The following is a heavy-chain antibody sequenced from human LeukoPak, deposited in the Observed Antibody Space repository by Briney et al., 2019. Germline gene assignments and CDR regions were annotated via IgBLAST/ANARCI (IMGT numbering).Heavy chain of an antibody. Sequence: ASVTVSCKASGYTFTSYGISWARQAPGQGLEWMGWISAYNGNTNYAQKLQGRVTMTTDTSTSTAYMELRSLRSDDTAVYYCARDRVATSNWFDPWGQGTLVTVSS. CDR3: ARDRVATSNWFDP. CDR2: ISAYNGNT. V-gene: IGHV1-18*01. D-gene: IGHD5-12*01. CDR1: GYTFTSYG. J-gene: IGHJ5*02.